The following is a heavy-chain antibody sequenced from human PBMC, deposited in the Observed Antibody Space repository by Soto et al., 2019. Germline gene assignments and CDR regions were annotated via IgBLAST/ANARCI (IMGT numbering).Heavy chain of an antibody. CDR2: IYYSGST. V-gene: IGHV4-30-4*01. Sequence: QVQLQESGPGLVKPSQTLSLTCTVSGGSISSGDYYWSWIRQPPGKVMEWMGYIYYSGSTYYNPSLKSRVIIAVDTSKNHFSMKLSSVTAADTAVYYCAREAVVTATPRRTYCMDVWGQGTTVTVSS. J-gene: IGHJ6*02. CDR3: AREAVVTATPRRTYCMDV. D-gene: IGHD2-21*02. CDR1: GGSISSGDYY.